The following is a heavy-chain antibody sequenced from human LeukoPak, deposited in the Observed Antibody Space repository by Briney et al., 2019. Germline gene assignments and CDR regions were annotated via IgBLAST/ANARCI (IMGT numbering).Heavy chain of an antibody. D-gene: IGHD3-10*01. J-gene: IGHJ6*02. CDR1: GGSISSYY. CDR2: IYYSGST. Sequence: SETLSLTCTVSGGSISSYYWSWIRQPPGKGLEWIGCIYYSGSTNYNPSLKSRVTISVDTSKNQFSLKLSSVTAADAAVYYCAREGVNYGMDVWGQGTTVTVSS. CDR3: AREGVNYGMDV. V-gene: IGHV4-59*01.